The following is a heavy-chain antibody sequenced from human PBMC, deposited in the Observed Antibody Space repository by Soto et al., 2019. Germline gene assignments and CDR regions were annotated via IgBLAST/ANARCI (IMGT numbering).Heavy chain of an antibody. CDR2: ISGSGGST. J-gene: IGHJ4*02. D-gene: IGHD2-15*01. CDR3: AKALVVVVAARVPFDY. CDR1: GFTFSSYA. V-gene: IGHV3-23*01. Sequence: EVQLLESGGGLVQPGGSLRLSCAASGFTFSSYAMSWVRQAPGKGLEWGSAISGSGGSTYYADSVKGRFTISRDNSKNTLYLQMNSLRAEDTAVYYCAKALVVVVAARVPFDYWGQGTLVTVSS.